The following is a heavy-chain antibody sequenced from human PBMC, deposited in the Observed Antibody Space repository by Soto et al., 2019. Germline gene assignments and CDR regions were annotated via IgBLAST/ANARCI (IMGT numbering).Heavy chain of an antibody. CDR3: ARDRAYDSSGYYLDAFDI. Sequence: QVQLQESGPGLVKPSETLSLTCTVSGGSISSYYWSWIRQPPGKGLEWIGYIYYSGSTNYNPSLKSRVTISVDTSKNQFSLKLSSVTAADTAVYYCARDRAYDSSGYYLDAFDIWGQGTMVTVSS. CDR1: GGSISSYY. V-gene: IGHV4-59*01. D-gene: IGHD3-22*01. J-gene: IGHJ3*02. CDR2: IYYSGST.